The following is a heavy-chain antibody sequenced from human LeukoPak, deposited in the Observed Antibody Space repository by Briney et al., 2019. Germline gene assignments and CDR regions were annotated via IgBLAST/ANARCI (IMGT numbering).Heavy chain of an antibody. J-gene: IGHJ4*02. CDR1: EFTFSSYE. Sequence: GGSLRLSCAPSEFTFSSYEMNWVRQAPGEGLEWVSYISSSGSNMYYADSVKGRFTISRDNAKNSLYLQMNSLRAEDTAVYYCASSTQLLHGLDYWGQGTLVTVSS. CDR3: ASSTQLLHGLDY. D-gene: IGHD5-18*01. V-gene: IGHV3-48*03. CDR2: ISSSGSNM.